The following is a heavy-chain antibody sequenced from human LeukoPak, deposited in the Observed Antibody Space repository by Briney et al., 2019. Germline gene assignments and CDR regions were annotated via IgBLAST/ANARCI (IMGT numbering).Heavy chain of an antibody. J-gene: IGHJ4*02. V-gene: IGHV4-39*01. CDR2: IYYSGST. D-gene: IGHD3-22*01. Sequence: SETLSLTYTVSGDSISTNSYFWGWIRQPPGKGLEWLGSIYYSGSTYYNPSLKSRVTISVDTSKNQFSLNLYSVTAADTAVFYCARSYYYDYRQIDYWGQGTLVTVSS. CDR1: GDSISTNSYF. CDR3: ARSYYYDYRQIDY.